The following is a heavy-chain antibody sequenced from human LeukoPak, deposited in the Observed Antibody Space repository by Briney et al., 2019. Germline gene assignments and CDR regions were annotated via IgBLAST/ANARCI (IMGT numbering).Heavy chain of an antibody. CDR2: ISWNSGSI. CDR1: GFTFDDYA. V-gene: IGHV3-9*01. Sequence: GRSLRLSCAASGFTFDDYAMPWVRQAPGKGLEWVSGISWNSGSIGYADSVKGRFTISRDNAKNSLYLQMNSLRAEDTAVYYCARHEFASPFDSWGQGTLVTVSS. J-gene: IGHJ4*02. CDR3: ARHEFASPFDS. D-gene: IGHD2-21*01.